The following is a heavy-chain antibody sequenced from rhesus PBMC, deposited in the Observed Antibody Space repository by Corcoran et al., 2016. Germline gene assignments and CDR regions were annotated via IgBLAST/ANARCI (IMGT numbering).Heavy chain of an antibody. CDR3: TTLIDS. J-gene: IGHJ4*01. CDR2: IKGNRGST. Sequence: QVQLQESGPGLVKPSETLSLTCTVPGASISSYWWSWIRQPPGKGLERFGEIKGNRGSTNYDPSLKSRVTITRDTSKNQFALILSSVTAADSALYFCTTLIDSWGQGVLVTVSS. CDR1: GASISSYW. V-gene: IGHV4-80*01.